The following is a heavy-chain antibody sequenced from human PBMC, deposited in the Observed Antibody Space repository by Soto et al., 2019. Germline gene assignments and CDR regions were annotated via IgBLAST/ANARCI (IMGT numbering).Heavy chain of an antibody. Sequence: SETLSLTCTVSGGSISSYYWSWIRQPPGKGLEWIGYIYYSGSTNYNPSLKSRVTISVDTSKNQFSLKLSSVTAADTAVYYCARHSRIAAAGVPSGSYFDYWGQGTLVTVSS. V-gene: IGHV4-59*08. CDR2: IYYSGST. D-gene: IGHD6-13*01. CDR3: ARHSRIAAAGVPSGSYFDY. CDR1: GGSISSYY. J-gene: IGHJ4*02.